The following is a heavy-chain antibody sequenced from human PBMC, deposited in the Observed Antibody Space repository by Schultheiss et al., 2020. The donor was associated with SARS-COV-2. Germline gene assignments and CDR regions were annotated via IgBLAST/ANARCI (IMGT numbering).Heavy chain of an antibody. V-gene: IGHV3-23*01. CDR2: ISGSGGST. CDR1: GFTFSSYA. J-gene: IGHJ5*02. Sequence: GGSLRLSCAASGFTFSSYAMSWVRQAPGKGLEWVSAISGSGGSTYYADSVKGRFTISRDNAKNSLYLQMNSLRDEDTAVYYCARDGDVYYDFWSGYPNWFDPWGQGTLVTVSS. D-gene: IGHD3-3*01. CDR3: ARDGDVYYDFWSGYPNWFDP.